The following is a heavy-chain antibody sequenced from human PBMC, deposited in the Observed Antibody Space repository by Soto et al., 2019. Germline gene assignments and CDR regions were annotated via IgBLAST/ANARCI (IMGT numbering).Heavy chain of an antibody. Sequence: QVQLVQSGAEVKKPGSSVKVACKASGGTFSSQTISWVRQAPGQGLEWMGRIIPILDQVTYAQKFHGRVTINADISTSTAYLELDSLRSEDTAVYYCARPSYGDLYSNNDVDVWGQGTTVTVSS. CDR3: ARPSYGDLYSNNDVDV. CDR1: GGTFSSQT. V-gene: IGHV1-69*02. D-gene: IGHD4-17*01. CDR2: IIPILDQV. J-gene: IGHJ6*02.